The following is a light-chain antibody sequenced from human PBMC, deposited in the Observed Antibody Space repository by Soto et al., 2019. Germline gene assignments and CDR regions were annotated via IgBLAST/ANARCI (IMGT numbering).Light chain of an antibody. CDR3: SSYRTGSAFYV. CDR2: EVR. Sequence: QSVVTQPASVSGSPGQSITISCTGASSDVGDYNYVSWYQHHPGKAPKLIIYEVRNRPSGVPNRFSGAKSGNTASLTIYGLQAEDEADYYCSSYRTGSAFYVFGSGTKLTVL. CDR1: SSDVGDYNY. J-gene: IGLJ1*01. V-gene: IGLV2-14*01.